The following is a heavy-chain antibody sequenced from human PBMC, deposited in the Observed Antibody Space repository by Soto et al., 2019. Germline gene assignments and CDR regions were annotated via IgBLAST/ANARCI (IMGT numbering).Heavy chain of an antibody. Sequence: PGGSLRLCCAESEFTFRCYWMHWVRQSPGKGLVWVSRIRGDGSSTNYEDSVKGRFTISRDNAKNTVYLQIDSLRAEDTDVYYSERSNPGTYGDLNFWSKGTIV. J-gene: IGHJ3*01. V-gene: IGHV3-74*01. D-gene: IGHD1-7*01. CDR3: ERSNPGTYGDLNF. CDR1: EFTFRCYW. CDR2: IRGDGSST.